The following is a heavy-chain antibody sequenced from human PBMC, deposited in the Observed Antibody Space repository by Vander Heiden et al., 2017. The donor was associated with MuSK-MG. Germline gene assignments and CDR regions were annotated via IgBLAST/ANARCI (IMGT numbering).Heavy chain of an antibody. CDR3: ARAFYYYDSSGFVRYFDY. J-gene: IGHJ4*02. CDR2: IIPIFGTA. CDR1: GGTFSSYA. V-gene: IGHV1-69*01. D-gene: IGHD3-22*01. Sequence: QVQLVQSGAEVKKPGSSVKVSCKASGGTFSSYAISWVRQAPGQGLEWMGGIIPIFGTANYAQKFQGRVTITADESTSTAYMELSSLRSEETAVYYCARAFYYYDSSGFVRYFDYWGQGTLVTVSS.